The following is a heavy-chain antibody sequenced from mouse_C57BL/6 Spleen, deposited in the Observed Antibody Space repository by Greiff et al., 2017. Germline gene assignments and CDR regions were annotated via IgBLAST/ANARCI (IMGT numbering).Heavy chain of an antibody. J-gene: IGHJ3*01. D-gene: IGHD1-1*01. CDR2: INPKHGGT. Sequence: VQLQQSGPELVKPGASVKISCKASGYTFTDYYMNWVKPSHGQSLEWIGDINPKHGGTSYNQKFKGKATLTVDKSSRTAYMELRSLTSEDSEVYDCSRSCYGCSYGAWFAYWGQGTLVTVSA. CDR3: SRSCYGCSYGAWFAY. CDR1: GYTFTDYY. V-gene: IGHV1-26*01.